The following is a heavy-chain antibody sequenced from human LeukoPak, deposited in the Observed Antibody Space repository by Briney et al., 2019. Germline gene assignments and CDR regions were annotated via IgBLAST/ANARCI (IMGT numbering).Heavy chain of an antibody. V-gene: IGHV3-21*01. CDR1: GFTFSSDS. D-gene: IGHD2-8*01. Sequence: PGGSLRLSCAASGFTFSSDSMNWVRQAPGKGLQWVSSISSSSSYIYYADSVKGRFTIPRDNAKNSLYLQMNSLRAEDTAVYYCARSHCTNGVCHNYFDYWGQGTLVTVSS. CDR2: ISSSSSYI. CDR3: ARSHCTNGVCHNYFDY. J-gene: IGHJ4*02.